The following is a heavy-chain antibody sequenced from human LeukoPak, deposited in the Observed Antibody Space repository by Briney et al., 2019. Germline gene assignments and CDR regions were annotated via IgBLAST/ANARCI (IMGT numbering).Heavy chain of an antibody. CDR2: INSDGSST. CDR3: ARAYCSGGSCYRDHYYYYYMDV. J-gene: IGHJ6*03. V-gene: IGHV3-74*01. D-gene: IGHD2-15*01. Sequence: GGSLRLSCAASGFTFSSYWMHWVRQAPGKGLVWVSRINSDGSSTSYADSVKGRFTISRDNAKNTLYLQMNSLRAEDTAVYYCARAYCSGGSCYRDHYYYYYMDVWGKGTTVTVSS. CDR1: GFTFSSYW.